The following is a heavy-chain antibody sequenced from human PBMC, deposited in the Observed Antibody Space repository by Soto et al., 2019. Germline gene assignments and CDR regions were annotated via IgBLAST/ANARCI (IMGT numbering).Heavy chain of an antibody. CDR3: ARRSRRITIFGVVIDGY. V-gene: IGHV4-30-4*01. Sequence: SETLSVTCTVSGGSISSADYYWSWIRQPPGKGLEWIGYIYYSGSTYYNPSLKSRVTISVDTSKNQFSLKLSSVTAADTAVYYCARRSRRITIFGVVIDGYWGQGTLVTVSS. J-gene: IGHJ4*02. D-gene: IGHD3-3*01. CDR2: IYYSGST. CDR1: GGSISSADYY.